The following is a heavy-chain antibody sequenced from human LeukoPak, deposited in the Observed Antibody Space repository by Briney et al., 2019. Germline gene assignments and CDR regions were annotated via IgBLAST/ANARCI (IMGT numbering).Heavy chain of an antibody. Sequence: GGSLRLSCAASGFTFSSYGVHWVRQAPGKGLEWVAVISYDGSNKYYADSVKGRFTISRDNSKNTLYLQMNSLRAEDTAVYYCAKDIDYGDYINGYYYYGMDVWGQGTTVTVSS. V-gene: IGHV3-30*18. CDR2: ISYDGSNK. D-gene: IGHD4-17*01. CDR3: AKDIDYGDYINGYYYYGMDV. CDR1: GFTFSSYG. J-gene: IGHJ6*02.